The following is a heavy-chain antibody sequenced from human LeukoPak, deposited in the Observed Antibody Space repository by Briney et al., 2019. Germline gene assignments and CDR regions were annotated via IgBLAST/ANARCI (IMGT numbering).Heavy chain of an antibody. Sequence: SETLSLTCTVSGGSISSSSYYWGWIRQPPGKGLEWIGTIYYSGTTYHNPSLKSRVTISIDTSKNQFSLKLSSVTAADTAVYYCAREGITIDWGQGTLVTVSS. V-gene: IGHV4-39*07. CDR1: GGSISSSSYY. J-gene: IGHJ4*02. D-gene: IGHD3-3*01. CDR3: AREGITID. CDR2: IYYSGTT.